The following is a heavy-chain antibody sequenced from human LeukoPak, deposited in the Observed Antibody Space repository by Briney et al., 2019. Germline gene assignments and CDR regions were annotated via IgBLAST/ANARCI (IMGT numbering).Heavy chain of an antibody. D-gene: IGHD5-12*01. CDR2: IYPGDSDM. V-gene: IGHV5-51*04. J-gene: IGHJ4*02. Sequence: GESLKISCKGSGYSFTRYWIGWVRQMPGKGLEWMGIIYPGDSDMRYSPSFQGQVTISADKPISTAYLQWSSLKASDTAMYYCASRLRERFDSWGQGTLVTVSS. CDR1: GYSFTRYW. CDR3: ASRLRERFDS.